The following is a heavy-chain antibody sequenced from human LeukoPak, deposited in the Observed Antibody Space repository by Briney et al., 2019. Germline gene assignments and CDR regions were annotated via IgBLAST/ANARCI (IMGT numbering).Heavy chain of an antibody. J-gene: IGHJ4*02. V-gene: IGHV5-51*03. Sequence: GGSLRLSWKRSGYSFTSYWIGSVRQMPGKGLEWMGIIYPGDSDTRYSPSFQGQVTISADKSINTAYLQWNSLKASDTAIYYCARSRDWNYDLWGQGTLVTVSS. CDR3: ARSRDWNYDL. D-gene: IGHD1-7*01. CDR1: GYSFTSYW. CDR2: IYPGDSDT.